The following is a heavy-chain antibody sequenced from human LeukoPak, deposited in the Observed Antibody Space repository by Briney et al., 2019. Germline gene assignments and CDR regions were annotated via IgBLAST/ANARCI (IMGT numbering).Heavy chain of an antibody. CDR1: GFTFSSYA. D-gene: IGHD3-22*01. J-gene: IGHJ5*02. CDR2: ISYDESNK. Sequence: PGRSLRLSCAASGFTFSSYAMHWVRQAPGKGLEWVAVISYDESNKYYADSVKGRFTISRDNSKNTLYLQMNSLRAEDTAVYYCAKDYYDSSGYYYPTWGQGTLVTVSS. V-gene: IGHV3-30-3*01. CDR3: AKDYYDSSGYYYPT.